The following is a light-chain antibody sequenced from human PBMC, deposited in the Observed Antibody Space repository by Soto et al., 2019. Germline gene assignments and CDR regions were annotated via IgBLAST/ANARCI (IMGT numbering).Light chain of an antibody. V-gene: IGKV3-20*01. J-gene: IGKJ1*01. CDR2: GAS. CDR1: QSVRSSY. CDR3: QQYGSHGT. Sequence: EIVLTQSPGTLSLSPGERATLSCRASQSVRSSYLAWYQQKPGQAPRLLIYGASSRATGIPDRFSGSGSGTDFTLTISRLEPEDFAVYYCQQYGSHGTFGQGTKVEIK.